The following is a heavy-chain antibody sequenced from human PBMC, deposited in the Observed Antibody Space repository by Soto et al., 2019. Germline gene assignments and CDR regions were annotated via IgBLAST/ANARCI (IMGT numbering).Heavy chain of an antibody. Sequence: QVQLQESGPGLVKPSQTLSLTCTVSGGSISSAAYYWSWIRQHPGKGPAWIGYISHSGSTYYTPSLKSRVIISADTSKNQFSVNLTSVTAADTAVYYCAREYTYGSNFFDCWGQGALVTVSS. D-gene: IGHD5-18*01. CDR1: GGSISSAAYY. CDR3: AREYTYGSNFFDC. CDR2: ISHSGST. J-gene: IGHJ4*02. V-gene: IGHV4-31*03.